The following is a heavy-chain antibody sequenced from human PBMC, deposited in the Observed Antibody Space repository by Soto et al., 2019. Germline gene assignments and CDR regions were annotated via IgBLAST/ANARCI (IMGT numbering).Heavy chain of an antibody. Sequence: QVQLQESGPGLVKPSETLSLTCTVSGGSISGYYWSWIRQPPGKGLEWIGYIYNNGSTIYKPSFKSRVTISVDTSKNHFSLKLNSVTAADTAVYYCARDLWGYCGTDCYPLDVWGQGTTVTVSS. CDR2: IYNNGST. CDR3: ARDLWGYCGTDCYPLDV. J-gene: IGHJ6*02. D-gene: IGHD2-21*02. V-gene: IGHV4-59*01. CDR1: GGSISGYY.